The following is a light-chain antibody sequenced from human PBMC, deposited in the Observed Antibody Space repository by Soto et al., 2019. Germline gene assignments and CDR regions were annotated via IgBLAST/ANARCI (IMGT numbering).Light chain of an antibody. J-gene: IGLJ1*01. CDR1: NSDVGGYNY. CDR2: DVS. V-gene: IGLV2-14*01. Sequence: QSVLTQPASVSGSPGQSITISCTGTNSDVGGYNYVSWYQQHPGKAPKLMIYDVSNRPSGVSNRFSGSKSGNTASLTISGLQAEDEADYYCSSYTSSSTEVFGTGTKVTVL. CDR3: SSYTSSSTEV.